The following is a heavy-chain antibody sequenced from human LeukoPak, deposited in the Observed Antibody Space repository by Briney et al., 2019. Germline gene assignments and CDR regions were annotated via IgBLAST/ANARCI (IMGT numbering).Heavy chain of an antibody. D-gene: IGHD2-15*01. CDR3: ARDRGGAESHGFDAFDL. V-gene: IGHV3-7*01. CDR1: GFTFSSYW. Sequence: GGSLRLSCAASGFTFSSYWMSWVRQAPGKGLEWVANIKQDGSEKYYVDSVKGRFTISRDNAKNSLYLQMNSLRVDGTAVYYCARDRGGAESHGFDAFDLWGQGTMVTVSS. CDR2: IKQDGSEK. J-gene: IGHJ3*01.